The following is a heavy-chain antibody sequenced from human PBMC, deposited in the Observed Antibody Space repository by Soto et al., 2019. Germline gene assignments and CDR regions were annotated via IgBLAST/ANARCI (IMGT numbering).Heavy chain of an antibody. D-gene: IGHD6-19*01. V-gene: IGHV3-7*03. J-gene: IGHJ4*02. CDR2: INQDGGGT. CDR3: ARYFRGSGRYFFDY. CDR1: GFAFSSSF. Sequence: QAGGSLRLSCVASGFAFSSSFMGWVRQAPGKGLEWVANINQDGGGTYYVDSVQGRFTISRDNAKDSLFLQLNSLRGEDTAVYYRARYFRGSGRYFFDYWGQGTLVTSPQ.